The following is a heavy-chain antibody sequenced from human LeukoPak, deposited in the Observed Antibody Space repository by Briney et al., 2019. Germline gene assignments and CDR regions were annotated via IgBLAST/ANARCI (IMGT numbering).Heavy chain of an antibody. J-gene: IGHJ4*02. CDR3: ATLYGSARGAFDS. Sequence: ASVRVSCKASGYTISGYYMHWVRQAPGQGVEWMGWINPYSGDTHYAQTFQGRVTVTRDTSISTAYMELSRLKSDDTAVYYCATLYGSARGAFDSWGQGTLVTVSS. D-gene: IGHD3-10*01. V-gene: IGHV1-2*02. CDR1: GYTISGYY. CDR2: INPYSGDT.